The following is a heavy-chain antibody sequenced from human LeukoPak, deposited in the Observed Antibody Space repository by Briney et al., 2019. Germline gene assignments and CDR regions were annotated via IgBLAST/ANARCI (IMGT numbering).Heavy chain of an antibody. J-gene: IGHJ4*02. CDR3: ARGVFGGDAAATDY. CDR1: GLTFSSYS. V-gene: IGHV3-21*01. Sequence: PGGSLRLSCAASGLTFSSYSMNWVRQAPGKGLEWVSSISSSSSYIYYADSVKGRFTISRDNAKNSLYLQMNSLRAEDTAVYYCARGVFGGDAAATDYWGQGSLVTVSS. D-gene: IGHD2-21*02. CDR2: ISSSSSYI.